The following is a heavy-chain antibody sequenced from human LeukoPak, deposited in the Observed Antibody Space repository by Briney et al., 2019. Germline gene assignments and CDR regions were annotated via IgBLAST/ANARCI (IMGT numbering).Heavy chain of an antibody. Sequence: QPGASLRLSCAASGSTFSSCAMSWVRQAPGKGLEWVSTITGGGGTTYYADSVKGRFTISRDTSKNTLFLQMNSLRAEDTAVYYCARMREYSGNSYPNFDYWGQGTLVTVSS. J-gene: IGHJ4*02. CDR1: GSTFSSCA. V-gene: IGHV3-23*01. CDR2: ITGGGGTT. D-gene: IGHD1-26*01. CDR3: ARMREYSGNSYPNFDY.